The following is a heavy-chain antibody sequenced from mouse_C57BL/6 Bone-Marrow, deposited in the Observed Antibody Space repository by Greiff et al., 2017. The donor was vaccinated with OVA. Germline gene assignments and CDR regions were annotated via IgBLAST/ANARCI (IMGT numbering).Heavy chain of an antibody. CDR3: ARDDYDPDY. V-gene: IGHV3-6*01. Sequence: EVKLMESGPGLVKPSQSLSLTCSVTGYSITSGYYWNWIRQFPGNKLEWMGYISYDGSNNYNPSLKNRISITRDTSKNQFFLKLNSVTTEDTATYYCARDDYDPDYWGQGTTLTVSS. CDR1: GYSITSGYY. CDR2: ISYDGSN. J-gene: IGHJ2*01. D-gene: IGHD2-4*01.